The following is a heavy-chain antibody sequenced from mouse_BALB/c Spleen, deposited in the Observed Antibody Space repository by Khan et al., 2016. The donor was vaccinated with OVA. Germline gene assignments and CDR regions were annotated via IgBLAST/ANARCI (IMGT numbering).Heavy chain of an antibody. CDR2: ISPGSGDT. D-gene: IGHD1-2*01. Sequence: VQLQESGAELARPGASVKLSCKASGYTFTDYYINWVKLRTGQGLEWIGDISPGSGDTYYNERFKGKATLTADKSSSTAYMQLSSLTSEASAVYFCARRNYCGYTFAYWGQGTLVTVSA. J-gene: IGHJ3*01. CDR3: ARRNYCGYTFAY. CDR1: GYTFTDYY. V-gene: IGHV1-77*01.